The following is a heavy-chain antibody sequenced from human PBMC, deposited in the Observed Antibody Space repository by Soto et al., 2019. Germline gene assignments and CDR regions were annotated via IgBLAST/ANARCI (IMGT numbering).Heavy chain of an antibody. CDR3: ARDSRGYCSSTSCYDWFAP. J-gene: IGHJ5*02. CDR2: ISAYNGNT. V-gene: IGHV1-18*01. D-gene: IGHD2-2*01. Sequence: QVQLVQSGAEVKKPGASVKVSCKASGYTFTSYGISWVRQAPGQGLEWMGWISAYNGNTNYAQKLQGRVTMTIDTPTSTAYIELRRLRSDDTAVYYCARDSRGYCSSTSCYDWFAPGGQGTLVTVSS. CDR1: GYTFTSYG.